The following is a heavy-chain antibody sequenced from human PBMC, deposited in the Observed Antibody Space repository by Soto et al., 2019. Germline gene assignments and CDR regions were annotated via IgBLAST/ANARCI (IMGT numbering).Heavy chain of an antibody. J-gene: IGHJ3*02. Sequence: ASVKVSCKASGYTFTSYDINWVRRATGQGLEWMGWMNPNSGNTGYAQKFQGRVTMTRNTSISTAYMELSSLRSEDTAVYYCARDEYYGSGYDAFDIWGQGTMVTVSS. CDR1: GYTFTSYD. CDR3: ARDEYYGSGYDAFDI. V-gene: IGHV1-8*01. CDR2: MNPNSGNT. D-gene: IGHD3-10*01.